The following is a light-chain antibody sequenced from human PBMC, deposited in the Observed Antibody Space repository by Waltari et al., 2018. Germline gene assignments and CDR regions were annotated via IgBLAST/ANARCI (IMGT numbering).Light chain of an antibody. CDR1: SGNSSYA. CDR2: LNSAGSH. V-gene: IGLV4-69*01. CDR3: QTWDTGIQV. J-gene: IGLJ2*01. Sequence: QPVLTQSPSASASLGASVKLTCTLSSGNSSYAIAWHQQQQGKAPRYLMRLNSAGSHSKGYWLPDRFSVSSSGAELYLTISNLQSEDEADYYCQTWDTGIQVFGGGTRLTVL.